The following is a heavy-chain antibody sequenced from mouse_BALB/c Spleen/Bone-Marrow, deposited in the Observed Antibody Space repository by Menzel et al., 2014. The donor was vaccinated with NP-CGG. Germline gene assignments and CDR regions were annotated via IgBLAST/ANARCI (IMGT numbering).Heavy chain of an antibody. CDR3: ARGTFDY. V-gene: IGHV1S81*02. J-gene: IGHJ2*01. CDR2: INPSNGRT. CDR1: GYTFTSYW. Sequence: QVQLQQSGAELVKPGASVKLSCKAPGYTFTSYWMHWVKQRPGQGLEWIGEINPSNGRTNYNEKFKSKATLTVDKSSSTAYMQLSSLTSEDSAVYYCARGTFDYWGQGTTLTVSS.